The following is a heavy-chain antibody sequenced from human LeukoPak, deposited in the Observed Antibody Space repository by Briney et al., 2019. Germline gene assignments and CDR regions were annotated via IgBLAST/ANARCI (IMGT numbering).Heavy chain of an antibody. CDR2: ISSSGSTI. CDR1: GFTFSSYP. Sequence: GGSLRLSCAASGFTFSSYPMHWVRQAPGKGLEWVSYISSSGSTIYYADSVKGRFTISRDNTKNSLYLQMNSLRAEDTAVYYCARVSGGYYGSGQSDYWGQGTLVTVSS. CDR3: ARVSGGYYGSGQSDY. V-gene: IGHV3-48*03. J-gene: IGHJ4*02. D-gene: IGHD3-10*01.